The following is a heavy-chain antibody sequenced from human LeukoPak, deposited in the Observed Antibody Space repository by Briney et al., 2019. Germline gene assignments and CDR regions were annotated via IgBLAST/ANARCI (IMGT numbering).Heavy chain of an antibody. V-gene: IGHV6-1*01. Sequence: SQTLSLTCVILGDSVSSNSAAWNWIRQSPSSGLEWLGRTYYRSKWYNDYALSVKSRITINPDTSKNQFSLQLNSVTPEDTAVYYCAQSRDESHAFDVWGQGTMVTVSS. CDR2: TYYRSKWYN. J-gene: IGHJ3*01. CDR1: GDSVSSNSAA. D-gene: IGHD5/OR15-5a*01. CDR3: AQSRDESHAFDV.